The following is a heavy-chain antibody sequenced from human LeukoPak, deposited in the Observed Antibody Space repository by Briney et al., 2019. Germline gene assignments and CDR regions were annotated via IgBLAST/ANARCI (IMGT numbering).Heavy chain of an antibody. D-gene: IGHD6-13*01. CDR2: ISSSSSYI. J-gene: IGHJ6*02. V-gene: IGHV3-21*04. CDR1: RGSISSNY. CDR3: AKDQWYSSSSHEDV. Sequence: PSETLSLTCTVSRGSISSNYHYWGWIRQSPGKGLEWVSSISSSSSYIYYADSVKGRFTISRDNAKNSLYLQMSSLRAEDTAVYYCAKDQWYSSSSHEDVWGQGTTVTVSS.